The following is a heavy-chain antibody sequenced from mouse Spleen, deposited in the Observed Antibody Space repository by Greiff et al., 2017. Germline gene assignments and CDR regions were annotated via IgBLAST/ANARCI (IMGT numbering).Heavy chain of an antibody. CDR2: INSNGGST. V-gene: IGHV5-6-3*01. D-gene: IGHD1-1*01. CDR1: GFTFSSYG. Sequence: DVMLVESGGGLVQPGGSLKLSCAASGFTFSSYGMSWVRQTPDKRLELVATINSNGGSTYYPDSVKGRFTISRDNAKNTLYLQMSSLKSEDTAMYYCARVPLIRSYYFDYWGQGTTLTVSS. J-gene: IGHJ2*01. CDR3: ARVPLIRSYYFDY.